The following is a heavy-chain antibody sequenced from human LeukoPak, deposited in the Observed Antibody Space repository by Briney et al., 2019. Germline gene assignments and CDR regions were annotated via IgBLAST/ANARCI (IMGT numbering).Heavy chain of an antibody. CDR1: GGSISSYY. J-gene: IGHJ5*02. V-gene: IGHV4-4*07. Sequence: SETLSLTCTVSGGSISSYYWSWIRQPAGKGLEWIGRIYGTGTITYNPSLQSRVTMSVDTSKNEFSLKMSSVTAADAAVYYCTRDSGTTGEVKFDPWGQGTLVAVSS. CDR2: IYGTGTI. CDR3: TRDSGTTGEVKFDP. D-gene: IGHD3-10*01.